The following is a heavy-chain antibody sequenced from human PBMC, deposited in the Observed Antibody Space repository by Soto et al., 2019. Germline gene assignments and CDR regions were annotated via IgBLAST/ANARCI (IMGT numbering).Heavy chain of an antibody. V-gene: IGHV3-15*01. CDR3: TTADTAMGAFDY. J-gene: IGHJ4*02. D-gene: IGHD5-18*01. CDR1: GFTFSNAW. Sequence: EVQLVESGGGLVKPGGSLRLSCAASGFTFSNAWMSWVRQAPGKGLEWFGRIKSKTDGGTTDYAAPVKGRFTISRDDSKNTLYLQMNSLKTEDTAVYYCTTADTAMGAFDYWGQGTLVTVSS. CDR2: IKSKTDGGTT.